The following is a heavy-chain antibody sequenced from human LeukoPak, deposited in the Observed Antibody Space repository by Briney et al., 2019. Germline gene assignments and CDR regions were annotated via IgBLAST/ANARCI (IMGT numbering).Heavy chain of an antibody. Sequence: PGGSLRLSCAASGFTFSSYGMHWVRQAPGKGLEWVAVIWYDGSNKYYADSVKGRFTISRDNSKNTLYLQMNSLRAEDTAVYYCARTRLDSGSYSDYWGQGTLVTVSS. D-gene: IGHD1-26*01. CDR2: IWYDGSNK. CDR3: ARTRLDSGSYSDY. V-gene: IGHV3-33*08. J-gene: IGHJ4*02. CDR1: GFTFSSYG.